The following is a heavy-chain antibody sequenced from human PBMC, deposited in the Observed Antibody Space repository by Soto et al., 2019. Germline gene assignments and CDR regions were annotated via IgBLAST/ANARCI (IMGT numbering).Heavy chain of an antibody. Sequence: DLVESGGGLVQPGGSLRLSCAASGFTFSSYAMHWVRQAPGKGLEYVSAISTDGGSTYYANSVKGRFTISRDNSKNTLYLQMGSLRVEDMAVYYCARRYCSGGRCYSPYDYWGQGTLVTVSS. CDR2: ISTDGGST. CDR1: GFTFSSYA. J-gene: IGHJ4*02. D-gene: IGHD2-15*01. V-gene: IGHV3-64*01. CDR3: ARRYCSGGRCYSPYDY.